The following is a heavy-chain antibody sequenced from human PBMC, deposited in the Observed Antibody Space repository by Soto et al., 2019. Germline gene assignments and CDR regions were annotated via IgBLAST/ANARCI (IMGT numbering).Heavy chain of an antibody. CDR3: AREGVDIVQVTYY. CDR1: GASINRGDYY. V-gene: IGHV4-30-4*01. D-gene: IGHD2-2*03. J-gene: IGHJ4*02. CDR2: IYYSGDT. Sequence: QVRLQESGPRVVRPSQTLSLTCSVSGASINRGDYYWSWIRQSPGRGLEWIGSIYYSGDTYYNPSLGSRVTMSVDTSKNQFFLDLHSVAAADAAVYFCAREGVDIVQVTYYWGQGILITVSS.